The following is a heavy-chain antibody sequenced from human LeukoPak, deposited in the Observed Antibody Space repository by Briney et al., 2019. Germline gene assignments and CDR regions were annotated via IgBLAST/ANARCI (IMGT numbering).Heavy chain of an antibody. CDR1: AYSFTSYW. V-gene: IGHV5-51*01. D-gene: IGHD2-21*02. J-gene: IGHJ4*02. CDR2: IFPGDSDT. CDR3: ATAVHRGGY. Sequence: GESLKSSCKGSAYSFTSYWTGWVRHLPAKGLEWMGFIFPGDSDTRYSPSFQGQVTISADKSISTAYLQWSSLKASDTAMYYCATAVHRGGYWGQGTLVTVSS.